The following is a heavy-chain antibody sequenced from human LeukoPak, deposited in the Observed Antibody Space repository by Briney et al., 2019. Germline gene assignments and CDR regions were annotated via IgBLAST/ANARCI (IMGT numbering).Heavy chain of an antibody. CDR2: ISWNSGSI. Sequence: PGRSLRLSCAASGFTFDDYAMHWVRQAPGKGLEWVSGISWNSGSIGYADSVKGRFTISRDNAKNSLYLQMNSQRAEDTALYYCAKGMVRGVRRIFEYYYYGMDVWGQGTTVTVSS. J-gene: IGHJ6*02. D-gene: IGHD3-10*01. V-gene: IGHV3-9*01. CDR3: AKGMVRGVRRIFEYYYYGMDV. CDR1: GFTFDDYA.